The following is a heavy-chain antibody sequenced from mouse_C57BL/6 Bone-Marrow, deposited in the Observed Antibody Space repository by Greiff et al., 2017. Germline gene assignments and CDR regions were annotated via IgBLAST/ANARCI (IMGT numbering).Heavy chain of an antibody. CDR1: GYTFTSYW. V-gene: IGHV1-72*01. D-gene: IGHD2-4*01. Sequence: QVQLQQPGAELVKPGASVKMSCKASGYTFTSYWMHWVKQRPGRGLEWIGRIDPNSGGTKYNEKFKSKATLTVDKSSSTASMQLSSLTSEDSAVYYCARWTLIYYDCDGTAYYAMDYWGQGTSVTVSS. CDR2: IDPNSGGT. CDR3: ARWTLIYYDCDGTAYYAMDY. J-gene: IGHJ4*01.